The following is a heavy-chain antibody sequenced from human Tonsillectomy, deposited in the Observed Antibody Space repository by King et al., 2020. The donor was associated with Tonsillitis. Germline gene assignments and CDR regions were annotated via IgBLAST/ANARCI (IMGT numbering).Heavy chain of an antibody. CDR3: ARSSIAARNRFDAFDI. CDR2: IYYSGST. J-gene: IGHJ3*02. CDR1: GGSISSSSYY. D-gene: IGHD6-6*01. Sequence: QLQESGPGLVKPSETLSLTCTVSGGSISSSSYYWGWIRQPPGKGLEWIGSIYYSGSTYYNPSLKSRVTIYVDTSTNQSSLKLSSVTAPDTAVYYCARSSIAARNRFDAFDIWGQGTMVTVSS. V-gene: IGHV4-39*01.